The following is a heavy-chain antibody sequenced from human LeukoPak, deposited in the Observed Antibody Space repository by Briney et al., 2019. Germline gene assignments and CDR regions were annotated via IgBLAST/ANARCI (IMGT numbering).Heavy chain of an antibody. V-gene: IGHV1-46*01. Sequence: GASVKGSCKASGYTFTSYYMRWVRQTPGQGLEWMGIISPSGSSSSHAQKFQGRVTMTRDTSTATVSMELSSLRSDDTAVYYCARSGYSYGADAFDIWGQGTMVTVSS. CDR2: ISPSGSSS. J-gene: IGHJ3*02. CDR1: GYTFTSYY. D-gene: IGHD5-18*01. CDR3: ARSGYSYGADAFDI.